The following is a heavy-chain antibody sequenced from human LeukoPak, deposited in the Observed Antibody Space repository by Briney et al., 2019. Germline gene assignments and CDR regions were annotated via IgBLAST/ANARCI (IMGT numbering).Heavy chain of an antibody. D-gene: IGHD5-12*01. J-gene: IGHJ4*02. CDR1: GFTFSSYA. CDR3: AKVPEYGGYFY. CDR2: ISGSGGST. Sequence: GGSLRLSCAASGFTFSSYAMSWVRQAPGKGLEWVSAISGSGGSTYYADSVKGRFTIPRDNSKNTLYLQMNSLRAEDTAVYYCAKVPEYGGYFYWGQGTLVTVSS. V-gene: IGHV3-23*01.